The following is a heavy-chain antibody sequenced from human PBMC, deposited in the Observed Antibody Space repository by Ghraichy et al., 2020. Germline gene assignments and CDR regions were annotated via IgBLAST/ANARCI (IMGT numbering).Heavy chain of an antibody. CDR1: GFTFSSYG. J-gene: IGHJ5*02. CDR3: AKTGGGYSYGDNWFDP. Sequence: GGSLGLSCAASGFTFSSYGMHWVRQAPGKGLEWVAFIRYDGSNKYYADSVKGRFTISRDNSKNTLYLQMNSLRAEDTAVYYCAKTGGGYSYGDNWFDPWGQGTLVTVSS. D-gene: IGHD5-18*01. CDR2: IRYDGSNK. V-gene: IGHV3-30*02.